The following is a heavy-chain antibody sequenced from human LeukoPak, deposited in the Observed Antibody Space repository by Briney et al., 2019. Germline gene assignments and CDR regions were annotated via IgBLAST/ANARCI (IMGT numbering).Heavy chain of an antibody. CDR3: AKPPSPAARPTWSAP. J-gene: IGHJ5*02. CDR2: ISGSGGST. V-gene: IGHV3-23*01. Sequence: GGSLRLSCAASGFTFSSYAMSWVRQAPGKGLEWVSAISGSGGSTYYADSVKGRFTISRDNSKNTLYLQMNSLRAEDTAVYYCAKPPSPAARPTWSAPGGQETLVTVPS. D-gene: IGHD6-6*01. CDR1: GFTFSSYA.